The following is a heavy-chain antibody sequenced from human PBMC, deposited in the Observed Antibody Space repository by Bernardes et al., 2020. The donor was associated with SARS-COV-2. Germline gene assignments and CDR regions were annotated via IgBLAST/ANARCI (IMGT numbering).Heavy chain of an antibody. CDR3: ARAKSPSITIFGVVTPWDWFDP. J-gene: IGHJ5*02. Sequence: ASVKVSCKASGYTFTSYGISWVRQAPGQGLEWMGWISAYNGNTNYAQKLQGRVTMTTDTSTSTAYMELRSLRSDDTAVYYCARAKSPSITIFGVVTPWDWFDPWGQGTLVTVSS. CDR2: ISAYNGNT. CDR1: GYTFTSYG. D-gene: IGHD3-3*01. V-gene: IGHV1-18*01.